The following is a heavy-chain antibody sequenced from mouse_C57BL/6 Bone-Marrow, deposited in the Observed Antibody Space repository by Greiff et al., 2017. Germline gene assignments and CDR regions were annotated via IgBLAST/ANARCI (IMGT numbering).Heavy chain of an antibody. J-gene: IGHJ4*01. CDR1: GYTFTSYW. Sequence: QVQLQQPGAELVRPGTSVKLSCKASGYTFTSYWMHWVKQRPGQGLEWIGVIDPSDSYTNYNQKFKGKATLNVDTSSSTAYMQLSSLTSEDSAVYYCARKEEYYYGSSYNYAMDYWGQGTSVTVSS. CDR3: ARKEEYYYGSSYNYAMDY. CDR2: IDPSDSYT. D-gene: IGHD1-1*01. V-gene: IGHV1-59*01.